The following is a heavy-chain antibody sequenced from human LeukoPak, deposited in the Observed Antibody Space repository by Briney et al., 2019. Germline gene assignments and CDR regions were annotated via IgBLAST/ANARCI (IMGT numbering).Heavy chain of an antibody. Sequence: ASVKVSRKASGYTFTSYVMNWVRQAPGQGLEWMGRINTNTGNPTYAQGFTGRFVFSLDTSVTTAYLQISSLKAEDTAVYYCARGYYDSSGSFDYWGQGTLVTVSS. D-gene: IGHD3-22*01. CDR2: INTNTGNP. V-gene: IGHV7-4-1*02. CDR1: GYTFTSYV. CDR3: ARGYYDSSGSFDY. J-gene: IGHJ4*02.